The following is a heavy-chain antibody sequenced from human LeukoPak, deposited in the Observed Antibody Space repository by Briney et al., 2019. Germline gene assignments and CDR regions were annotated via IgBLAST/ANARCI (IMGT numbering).Heavy chain of an antibody. CDR1: GVSITSDY. V-gene: IGHV4-59*01. D-gene: IGHD3-10*01. CDR2: IYYSGST. Sequence: PSETLSLTCSVSGVSITSDYWSWIRQPPGKGLEWIGYIYYSGSTNYNPSLKSRVTISVSTSKNQFSLRLRSVTAADTAVYYCAGDYNGSGRPDDNWFDPWGQGTLVTVSS. CDR3: AGDYNGSGRPDDNWFDP. J-gene: IGHJ5*02.